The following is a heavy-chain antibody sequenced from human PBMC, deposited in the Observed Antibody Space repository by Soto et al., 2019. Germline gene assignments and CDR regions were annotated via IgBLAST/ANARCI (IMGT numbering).Heavy chain of an antibody. Sequence: QVQFVQSGAEVKMPGASVKVSCKASGYTFTNYNVHWVRQAPGQGLEWMAIIYARGGSTSYAQNFQGRVTVTRDTSTSTVYLELNSLRSDDTAVYYCFRGGYDDYGKEGRYWGQGTLVTVSS. CDR2: IYARGGST. J-gene: IGHJ4*02. CDR3: FRGGYDDYGKEGRY. V-gene: IGHV1-46*01. CDR1: GYTFTNYN. D-gene: IGHD5-12*01.